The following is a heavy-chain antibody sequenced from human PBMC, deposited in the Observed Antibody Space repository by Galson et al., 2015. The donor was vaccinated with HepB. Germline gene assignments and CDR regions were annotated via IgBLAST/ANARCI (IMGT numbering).Heavy chain of an antibody. V-gene: IGHV4-34*01. CDR1: GGSFRGYY. CDR3: AREIAAARGAFDI. CDR2: INRSGST. D-gene: IGHD6-13*01. Sequence: ETLSLTCAVYGGSFRGYYWSWIRQPPGKGLEWIGEINRSGSTNYNPSLKSRVTISVDTSKNQFSLKLSSVTAADTAVYYCAREIAAARGAFDIWGQGTMVTVSS. J-gene: IGHJ3*02.